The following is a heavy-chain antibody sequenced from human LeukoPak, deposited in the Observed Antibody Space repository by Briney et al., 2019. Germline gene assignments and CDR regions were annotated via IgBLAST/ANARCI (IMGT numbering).Heavy chain of an antibody. D-gene: IGHD6-19*01. CDR1: GGSISSSSYY. Sequence: SETLSFTCTVSGGSISSSSYYWGWIRQPPGKGLEWIGSIYYSGSTYYNPSLKSRVTISVDTSKNQFSLKLSSVTAADTAVYYCARVPQQWLVNWGDYFDYWGQGTLVTVSS. V-gene: IGHV4-39*01. CDR3: ARVPQQWLVNWGDYFDY. CDR2: IYYSGST. J-gene: IGHJ4*02.